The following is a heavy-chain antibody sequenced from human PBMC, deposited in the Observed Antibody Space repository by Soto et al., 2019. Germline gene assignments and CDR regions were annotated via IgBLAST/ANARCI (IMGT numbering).Heavy chain of an antibody. CDR1: GGAFSSGNYY. CDR2: IYFTGST. J-gene: IGHJ5*02. Sequence: PSESLSLTCTVSGGAFSSGNYYWSWIRQPPGKGLEWIGNIYFTGSTNYNPSLKSRVTMSLDTSRNQFSLQLSSVTAADTAVYYCTRGPPRVQWFDPWGRGTLVTVSS. V-gene: IGHV4-61*01. CDR3: TRGPPRVQWFDP.